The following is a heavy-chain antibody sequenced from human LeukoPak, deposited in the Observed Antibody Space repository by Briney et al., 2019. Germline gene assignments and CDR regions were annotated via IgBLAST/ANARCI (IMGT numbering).Heavy chain of an antibody. CDR1: GFSFSTYW. D-gene: IGHD4-17*01. CDR2: LSPDGSSS. V-gene: IGHV3-74*01. J-gene: IGHJ4*02. CDR3: ARGGTTVTTVIDY. Sequence: GGSLRLSCAASGFSFSTYWMHWVRQAPGKGLVWVSRLSPDGSSSVYADSVKGRFTISRDNAKNTLYLEMNSLTVEDTAVYYCARGGTTVTTVIDYWGQGTLVTVSS.